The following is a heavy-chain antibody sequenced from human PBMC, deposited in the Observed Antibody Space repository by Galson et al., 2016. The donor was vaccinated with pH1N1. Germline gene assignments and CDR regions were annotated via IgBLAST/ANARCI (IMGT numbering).Heavy chain of an antibody. CDR2: ISSSSTI. CDR3: ARVNHYYYYGMDV. V-gene: IGHV3-48*01. J-gene: IGHJ6*02. Sequence: SLRLSCAASGFTFSSYSMNWVRQAPGKGLEWVSYISSSSTIYYADSVKGRFTISRDNAKNSPYLQMNSLRAEDTAVYYCARVNHYYYYGMDVWGQGTTVTVSS. CDR1: GFTFSSYS. D-gene: IGHD1-14*01.